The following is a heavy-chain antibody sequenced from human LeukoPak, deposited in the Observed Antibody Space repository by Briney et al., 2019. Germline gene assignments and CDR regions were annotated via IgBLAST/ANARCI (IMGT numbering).Heavy chain of an antibody. D-gene: IGHD3-10*01. J-gene: IGHJ6*03. Sequence: GGSLRLSCAASGFTFDDYAIHWVRQAPGKGLEWVSLISWNGYSTYYADSVKGRFTISRDNSKNSLYLQMNSLRAEDTALYYCAKGGGSGSLYYYYYYMDVWGKGTTVTVSS. CDR1: GFTFDDYA. CDR2: ISWNGYST. CDR3: AKGGGSGSLYYYYYYMDV. V-gene: IGHV3-43D*03.